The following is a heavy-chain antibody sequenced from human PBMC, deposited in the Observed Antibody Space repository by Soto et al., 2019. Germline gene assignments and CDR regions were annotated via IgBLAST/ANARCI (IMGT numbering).Heavy chain of an antibody. Sequence: EVQLVESGGGLVQPGGSLRLSCAASGFTFSSYDMHWVRQATGKGLEWVSAIGTAGDTYYPGSVKGRFTISRENAKNSLYLQMNSLRAGDTAVCYCAREGYSGYDYLSLYGMDVWGQGTTVTVSS. V-gene: IGHV3-13*04. J-gene: IGHJ6*02. D-gene: IGHD5-12*01. CDR3: AREGYSGYDYLSLYGMDV. CDR1: GFTFSSYD. CDR2: IGTAGDT.